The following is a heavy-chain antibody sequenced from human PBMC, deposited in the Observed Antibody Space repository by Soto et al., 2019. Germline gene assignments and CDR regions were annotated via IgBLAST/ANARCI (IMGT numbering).Heavy chain of an antibody. V-gene: IGHV1-2*02. Sequence: ASVKVSCKASGYTFTGYYMHWVRQAPGQGLEWMGWINPNSGGTNYAQKFQGRVTMTRDTSISTAYMELSRLRSDDTAVYYCAGWGVVPDAISVWNYYYYGMDVWGQGTTVTVSS. CDR2: INPNSGGT. CDR3: AGWGVVPDAISVWNYYYYGMDV. D-gene: IGHD2-2*01. J-gene: IGHJ6*02. CDR1: GYTFTGYY.